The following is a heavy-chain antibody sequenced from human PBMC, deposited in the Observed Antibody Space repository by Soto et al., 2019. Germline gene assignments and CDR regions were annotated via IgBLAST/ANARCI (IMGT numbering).Heavy chain of an antibody. CDR2: IYYSGST. CDR1: GGSISSGGYY. V-gene: IGHV4-31*03. Sequence: PSETLSLTCTVSGGSISSGGYYWIWIRHHPGKGLEWIGYIYYSGSTYYNPSLKSRVTISVDTSKNQFSLKLSSVTAADTAVYYCARTYDFWSGSLEGWFDPWGQGTLVTVSS. D-gene: IGHD3-3*01. CDR3: ARTYDFWSGSLEGWFDP. J-gene: IGHJ5*02.